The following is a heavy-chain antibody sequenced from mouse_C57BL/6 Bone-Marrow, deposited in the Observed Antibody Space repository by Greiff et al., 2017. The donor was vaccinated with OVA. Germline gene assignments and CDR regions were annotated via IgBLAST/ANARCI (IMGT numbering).Heavy chain of an antibody. CDR3: AREAQAPYYAMDY. V-gene: IGHV1-69*01. D-gene: IGHD3-2*02. Sequence: QVQLQQPGAELVMPGASVKLSCKASGYTFTSYWMHWVKPRPGQGLEWIGEIDPSDSYTNYNQKFKGKSTLTVDKSSSTAYMQLSSLTSEDSAVYYCAREAQAPYYAMDYWGQGTSVTVSS. J-gene: IGHJ4*01. CDR2: IDPSDSYT. CDR1: GYTFTSYW.